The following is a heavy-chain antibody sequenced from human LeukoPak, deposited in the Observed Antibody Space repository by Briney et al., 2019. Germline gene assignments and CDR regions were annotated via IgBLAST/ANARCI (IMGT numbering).Heavy chain of an antibody. CDR3: ARGAGASAYYYDSSGYYYVLFDY. CDR1: GGSFSGYY. CDR2: INHSGST. J-gene: IGHJ4*02. V-gene: IGHV4-34*01. D-gene: IGHD3-22*01. Sequence: SETLSPTCAVYGGSFSGYYWSWIRQPPGKGLEWIGEINHSGSTNYNPSLKSRVTISVDTSKNQFSLKLSSVTAVDTAVYYCARGAGASAYYYDSSGYYYVLFDYWGQGTLVTVSS.